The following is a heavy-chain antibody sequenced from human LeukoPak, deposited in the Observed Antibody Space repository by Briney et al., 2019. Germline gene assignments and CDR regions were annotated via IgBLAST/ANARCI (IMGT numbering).Heavy chain of an antibody. D-gene: IGHD6-13*01. CDR1: GGTFSSYA. Sequence: SVKVSCKASGGTFSSYAISWVRQAPGQGLEWMRGIIPIFGTANYAQKFQGRVTITADESTSTAYMELSSLRSEDTAVYYCARDGEAGINWFDPWGQGTLVTVSS. V-gene: IGHV1-69*13. CDR2: IIPIFGTA. J-gene: IGHJ5*02. CDR3: ARDGEAGINWFDP.